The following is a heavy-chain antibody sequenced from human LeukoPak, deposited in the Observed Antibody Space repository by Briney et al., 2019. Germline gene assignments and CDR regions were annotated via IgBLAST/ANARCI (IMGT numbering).Heavy chain of an antibody. CDR1: GGTFSSYA. D-gene: IGHD2-21*02. CDR2: IIPIFGTV. CDR3: ARVNCGGDCYSDRGAFDI. V-gene: IGHV1-69*13. J-gene: IGHJ3*02. Sequence: SVKVSCKASGGTFSSYAISWVRQAPGQGLEWMGGIIPIFGTVSYAQNFQGRVTITADESTSTAYMDLSSLRSEDTAVYYCARVNCGGDCYSDRGAFDIWGQGTMVTVS.